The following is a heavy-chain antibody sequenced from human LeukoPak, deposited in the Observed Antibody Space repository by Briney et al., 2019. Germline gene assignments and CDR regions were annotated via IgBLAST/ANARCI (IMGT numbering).Heavy chain of an antibody. D-gene: IGHD2-21*02. Sequence: GGTLRLSCAASGLPLSRYGTSWVRQAPGKGREWVSAIRGRGGSTYYADSVRGRFTISRDHAKNSPFLQMNSLRAEDTAVYYCARGEVGTASLPDYFYYYMEAWGKGTTVTISS. J-gene: IGHJ6*03. CDR1: GLPLSRYG. CDR2: IRGRGGST. CDR3: ARGEVGTASLPDYFYYYMEA. V-gene: IGHV3-23*01.